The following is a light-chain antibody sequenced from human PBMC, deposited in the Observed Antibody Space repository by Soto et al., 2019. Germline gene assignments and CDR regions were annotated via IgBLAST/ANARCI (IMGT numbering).Light chain of an antibody. V-gene: IGKV1-5*01. J-gene: IGKJ4*01. CDR2: DAS. CDR3: QLWNTPFN. CDR1: QNIGSR. Sequence: DIHMTQSPSTLSASVGDRVAITCRASQNIGSRLAWYQQKPDEAPKLLIYDASSLESGVPLRFGGSGSGTDFTLIIFCLQADDFATDCCQLWNTPFNFGGG.